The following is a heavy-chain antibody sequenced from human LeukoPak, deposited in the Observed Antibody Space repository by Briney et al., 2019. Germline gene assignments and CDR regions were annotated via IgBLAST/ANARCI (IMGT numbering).Heavy chain of an antibody. Sequence: GSLRLSCAASGFTFSDYYMSWIRQAPGKGLEWVANIKQDGSEKYYVDSVKGRFTISRDNAKNSLYLQMNSLRAEDTAVYYCARVIESYCGGDCYSESTFDYWGQGTLVTVSS. D-gene: IGHD2-21*01. CDR1: GFTFSDYY. V-gene: IGHV3-7*01. J-gene: IGHJ4*02. CDR2: IKQDGSEK. CDR3: ARVIESYCGGDCYSESTFDY.